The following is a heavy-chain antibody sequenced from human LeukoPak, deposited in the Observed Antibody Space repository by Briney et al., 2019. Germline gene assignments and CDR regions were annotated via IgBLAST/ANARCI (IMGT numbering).Heavy chain of an antibody. J-gene: IGHJ4*02. V-gene: IGHV3-23*01. D-gene: IGHD3-22*01. CDR1: GFTFSSCA. CDR2: ISGSGGST. Sequence: GGSLRLSCAASGFTFSSCAMSWVRQAPGKGLEWVSAISGSGGSTYYADSVKGRFTISRDNSKNTLYLQMNSLRAEDTAVYYCAKRNYDSSVFDYWGQGTLVTVSS. CDR3: AKRNYDSSVFDY.